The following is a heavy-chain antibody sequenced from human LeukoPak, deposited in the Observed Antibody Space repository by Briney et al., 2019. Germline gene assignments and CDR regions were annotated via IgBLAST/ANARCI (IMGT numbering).Heavy chain of an antibody. CDR1: GILFDHYA. J-gene: IGHJ3*02. CDR2: INLDSGAK. Sequence: QPGRSLRLSCVVSGILFDHYAMHWVRQAPGKGLEWVAGINLDSGAKGHADSVKGRFTISRDNAKNSLYLEMNSLRAEDMALYYCVKEIKVREFSTSGALEIWGQGTMVTVSS. CDR3: VKEIKVREFSTSGALEI. V-gene: IGHV3-9*03. D-gene: IGHD2-2*01.